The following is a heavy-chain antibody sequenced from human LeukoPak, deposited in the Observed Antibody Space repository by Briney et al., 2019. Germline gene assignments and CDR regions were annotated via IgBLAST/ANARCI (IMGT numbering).Heavy chain of an antibody. D-gene: IGHD3-10*01. CDR3: ARVGGRFGELIDY. CDR2: IYYSGST. Sequence: SETLSLTCIVSGGSISSSSYYWGWIRQPPGKGLEWIGSIYYSGSTYYNPSLKSRVTISVDTSKNQFSLKLSSVTAADTAVYYCARVGGRFGELIDYWGQGTLVTVSS. CDR1: GGSISSSSYY. V-gene: IGHV4-39*07. J-gene: IGHJ4*02.